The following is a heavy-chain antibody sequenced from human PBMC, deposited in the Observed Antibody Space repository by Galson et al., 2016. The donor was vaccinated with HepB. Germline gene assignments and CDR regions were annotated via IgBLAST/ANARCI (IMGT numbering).Heavy chain of an antibody. J-gene: IGHJ4*02. CDR2: ISSSSSYI. CDR1: GFSFSTHS. Sequence: SLRLSCAASGFSFSTHSMDWVRQAPGKGLEWVSYISSSSSYISYADSVKGRFTISRDNVKNSLYLQLNSLRAEDTAVYYCAREPHDLGDYGVDYWGQGTLVTVSS. D-gene: IGHD4-17*01. CDR3: AREPHDLGDYGVDY. V-gene: IGHV3-21*01.